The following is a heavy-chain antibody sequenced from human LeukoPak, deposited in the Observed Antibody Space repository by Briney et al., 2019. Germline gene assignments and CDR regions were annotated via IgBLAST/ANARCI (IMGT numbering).Heavy chain of an antibody. CDR2: INPNSGNT. CDR1: GYTFTGYY. CDR3: ARAPIDYGVSYYYYGMDV. J-gene: IGHJ6*02. V-gene: IGHV1-8*02. D-gene: IGHD4-17*01. Sequence: GASVKVSCKASGYTFTGYYMHWVRQAPGQGLEWMGWINPNSGNTGYAQKFQGRVTMTRNTSISTAYMELSSLRSEDTAVYYCARAPIDYGVSYYYYGMDVWGQGTTVTVSS.